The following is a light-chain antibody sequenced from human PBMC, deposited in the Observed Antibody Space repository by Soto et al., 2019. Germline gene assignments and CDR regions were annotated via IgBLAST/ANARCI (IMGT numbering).Light chain of an antibody. V-gene: IGLV1-44*01. CDR2: SNN. J-gene: IGLJ2*01. CDR3: AAWDDSLNGVV. CDR1: SSNIGSNT. Sequence: QSVLTQPPSASGNPGQRVTISCSGSSSNIGSNTVNWYQQLPGTAPKLLIYSNNQRPSGVPDRFSGSKSGTSASLAISGLQSEDEAAYYCAAWDDSLNGVVFGGGTKLTVL.